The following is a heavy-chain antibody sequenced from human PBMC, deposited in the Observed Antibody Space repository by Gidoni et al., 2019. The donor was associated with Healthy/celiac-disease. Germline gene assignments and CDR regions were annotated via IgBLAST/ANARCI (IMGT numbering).Heavy chain of an antibody. CDR1: GFTFSSYA. Sequence: EVQLLESGGGLVQPGGSLRLSCAASGFTFSSYAMSWVRQATGKGLEWVSAISGSGGSTYYADSVKGRFTISRDNSKNTLYLQMNSLRAEDTAVYYCAKVSWANCGGDCSFDYWGQGTLVTVSS. D-gene: IGHD2-21*01. J-gene: IGHJ4*02. CDR3: AKVSWANCGGDCSFDY. V-gene: IGHV3-23*01. CDR2: ISGSGGST.